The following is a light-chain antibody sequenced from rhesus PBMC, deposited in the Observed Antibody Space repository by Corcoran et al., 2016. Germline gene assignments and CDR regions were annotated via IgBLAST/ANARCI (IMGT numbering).Light chain of an antibody. CDR3: LQYSNSPWT. CDR1: QGISSC. V-gene: IGKV1-22*01. J-gene: IGKJ1*01. CDR2: KAS. Sequence: DIQMTQSPSSLSASVGDKVTITCRASQGISSCLAWYQQKPGKAPKLLIYKASTLQSGVPSRFSGSGSGTDFTLTISSLQPEDFATYYCLQYSNSPWTFGQGTKVEIK.